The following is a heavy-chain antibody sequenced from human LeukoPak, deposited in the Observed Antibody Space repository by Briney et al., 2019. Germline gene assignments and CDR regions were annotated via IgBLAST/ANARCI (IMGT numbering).Heavy chain of an antibody. CDR3: ARVAVGTIDY. Sequence: GGSLRLFCAVSGFIFSSYSTNWVRQARGKGLEWVSSISNSSSYIYYADSVKGRFTISRDNAKNSLYLQMNSLRAEDTAVYYCARVAVGTIDYWGQGTLVTVSS. V-gene: IGHV3-21*01. J-gene: IGHJ4*02. CDR1: GFIFSSYS. CDR2: ISNSSSYI. D-gene: IGHD2-21*01.